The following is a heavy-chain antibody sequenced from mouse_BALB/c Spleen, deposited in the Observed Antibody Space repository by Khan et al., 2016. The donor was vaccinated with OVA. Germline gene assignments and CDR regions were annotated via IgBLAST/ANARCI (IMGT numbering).Heavy chain of an antibody. CDR1: GDSITSGY. J-gene: IGHJ3*01. CDR2: MIYSGNT. V-gene: IGHV3-8*02. Sequence: EVELVESGPSLVKPSQTLSLTCSVTGDSITSGYWSWIRKFPGNKLEYMGYMIYSGNTYYNPSLKSRISITRHTSKNQYYLQLNSVTTEDTATYYSARSTYRYAFAYWGQGTLVTVSA. D-gene: IGHD2-14*01. CDR3: ARSTYRYAFAY.